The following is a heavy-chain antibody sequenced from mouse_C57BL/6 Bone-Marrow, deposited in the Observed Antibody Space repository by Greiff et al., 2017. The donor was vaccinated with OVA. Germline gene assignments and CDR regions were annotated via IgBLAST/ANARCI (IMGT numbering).Heavy chain of an antibody. CDR3: AKGRLPDWYFDV. CDR2: IWGDGGT. CDR1: GFSLNSYC. Sequence: VMLVESGPGLVAPSPSLSITCTVSGFSLNSYCVSWVRQPPGKGLEWLGVIWGDGGTTYHSAPISRLSISKDNSKSHVFLKLNSLQTDDTATYYCAKGRLPDWYFDVWGTGTTVTVSS. J-gene: IGHJ1*03. V-gene: IGHV2-3*01.